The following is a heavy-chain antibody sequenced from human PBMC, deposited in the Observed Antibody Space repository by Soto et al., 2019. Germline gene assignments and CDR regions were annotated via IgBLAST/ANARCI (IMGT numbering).Heavy chain of an antibody. V-gene: IGHV3-23*01. D-gene: IGHD4-4*01. CDR2: ISSSGGST. Sequence: EVLLLESGGTLVQPGGSLRLSCAASGFTFSTYVMSWVRQAPGKGLEWVSTISSSGGSTYYADSVNGRFTISRDNAKSTLFIQMSSLRAEDTAVYYCAKDPTPTTINMGPAYFDYWGQGTRVTVSS. J-gene: IGHJ4*02. CDR1: GFTFSTYV. CDR3: AKDPTPTTINMGPAYFDY.